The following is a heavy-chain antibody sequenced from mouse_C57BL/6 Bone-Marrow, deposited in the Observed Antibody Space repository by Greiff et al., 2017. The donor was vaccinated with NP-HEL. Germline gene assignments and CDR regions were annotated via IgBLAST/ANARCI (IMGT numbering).Heavy chain of an antibody. V-gene: IGHV1-39*01. J-gene: IGHJ4*01. CDR3: ARSYGSRYYAMDY. CDR1: GYSFTDYH. Sequence: VQLKQSGPELVKPGASVKISCKASGYSFTDYHMNWVKQSNGKSLEWIGVINPNYGTTSYNQKFKGKATLTVDQSSSTAYMQLNSLTSEDSAVYYCARSYGSRYYAMDYWGQGTSVTVSS. CDR2: INPNYGTT. D-gene: IGHD1-1*01.